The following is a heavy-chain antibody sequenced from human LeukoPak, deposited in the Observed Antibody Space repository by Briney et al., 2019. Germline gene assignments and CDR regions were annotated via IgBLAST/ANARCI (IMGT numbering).Heavy chain of an antibody. J-gene: IGHJ6*03. CDR3: ARDTWFGELLYSNYYYYYMDV. CDR2: INPSGGST. CDR1: GYTFTSYY. D-gene: IGHD3-10*01. V-gene: IGHV1-46*01. Sequence: ASVKVSCKASGYTFTSYYMHWVRQAPGQGLEWMGIINPSGGSTSYAQKFQGRVTMTRDMSTSTVYMELSRLRSDDTAVYYCARDTWFGELLYSNYYYYYMDVWGKGTTVTISS.